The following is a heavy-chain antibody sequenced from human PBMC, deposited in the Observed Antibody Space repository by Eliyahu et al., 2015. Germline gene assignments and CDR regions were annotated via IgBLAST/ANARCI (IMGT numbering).Heavy chain of an antibody. CDR2: ISANSGNK. J-gene: IGHJ4*02. CDR3: ARDSSTGLENFDY. D-gene: IGHD5-24*01. V-gene: IGHV1-18*01. Sequence: QVQLVQSGAEVKKPGASVKVSCXASGYTFTSYGISWVRQAPGQGLEWMGWISANSGNKEYSQKVQGRVTMTTDTSTSTAYMELRNLRSDDTAVYYCARDSSTGLENFDYWGQGTLVTVSS. CDR1: GYTFTSYG.